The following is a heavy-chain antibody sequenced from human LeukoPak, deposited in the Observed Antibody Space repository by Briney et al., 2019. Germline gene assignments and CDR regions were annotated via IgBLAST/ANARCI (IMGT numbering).Heavy chain of an antibody. V-gene: IGHV3-48*01. CDR3: ARDGGCSGYDADC. D-gene: IGHD5-12*01. Sequence: TGGSLRLSCAASGFTFSTYSMKWVRQAPGKGLEWVSYISDSSAMYYADSVRGRFTISRENDKNSLFLQMNSLRAEDTAVYYCARDGGCSGYDADCWGQGTLVTVSS. J-gene: IGHJ4*02. CDR2: ISDSSAM. CDR1: GFTFSTYS.